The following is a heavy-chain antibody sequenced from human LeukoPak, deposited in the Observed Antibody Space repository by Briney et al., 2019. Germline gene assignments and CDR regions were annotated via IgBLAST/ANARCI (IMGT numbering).Heavy chain of an antibody. CDR3: ARVRGITYYYDSSGYLDY. J-gene: IGHJ4*02. D-gene: IGHD3-22*01. V-gene: IGHV3-30-3*01. CDR2: ISYDGSNK. CDR1: GFTFRSYA. Sequence: PGRSLRLSCAASGFTFRSYALHWVRQAPGKGLEWVAVISYDGSNKYYADSVKGRFTISRDNSKNTLYLQMYSLRAEDTAVYYCARVRGITYYYDSSGYLDYWGQGTLVTVSS.